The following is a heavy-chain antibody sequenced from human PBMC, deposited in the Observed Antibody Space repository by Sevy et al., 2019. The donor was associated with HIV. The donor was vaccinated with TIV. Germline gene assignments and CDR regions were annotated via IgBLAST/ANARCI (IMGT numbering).Heavy chain of an antibody. CDR3: ARRDYSNYEGYWFDP. J-gene: IGHJ5*02. CDR1: GGSISSYY. CDR2: IYYSGST. D-gene: IGHD4-4*01. Sequence: SETLSLTCTVSGGSISSYYWSWIRQPPGKGLEWIGYIYYSGSTNYNPSLKSRVTISVDTSKNQFSLKLSSVTAADTAAYYCARRDYSNYEGYWFDPWGQGTLVTVSS. V-gene: IGHV4-59*12.